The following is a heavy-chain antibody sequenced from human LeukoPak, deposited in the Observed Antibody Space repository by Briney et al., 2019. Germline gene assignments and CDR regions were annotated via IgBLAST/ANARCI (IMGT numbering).Heavy chain of an antibody. CDR2: ISGSSDYI. J-gene: IGHJ4*02. CDR1: GFTFSPYA. Sequence: GGSLRLSCAASGFTFSPYAMNWVRQAPGKGLGWVSLISGSSDYIYYTDSVKGRFNISRDNAKDSLYLQMNSLRVEDTGVYYCARENREARYFDYWGQGILVTVSS. D-gene: IGHD6-6*01. CDR3: ARENREARYFDY. V-gene: IGHV3-21*01.